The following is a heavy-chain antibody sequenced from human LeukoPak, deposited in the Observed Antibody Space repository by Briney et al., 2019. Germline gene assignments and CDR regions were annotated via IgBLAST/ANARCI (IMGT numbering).Heavy chain of an antibody. Sequence: SETLSLTCTVSGGSSSSSSYYWGWIRQPPGKGLEWIGSIYYSGSTYYNPSLKSRVTISVDTSKNQFSLKLSSVTAADTAVYYCARVTSSLASIFYYYYYMDVWGKGTTVTVSS. CDR2: IYYSGST. V-gene: IGHV4-39*07. J-gene: IGHJ6*03. CDR1: GGSSSSSSYY. CDR3: ARVTSSLASIFYYYYYMDV. D-gene: IGHD6-13*01.